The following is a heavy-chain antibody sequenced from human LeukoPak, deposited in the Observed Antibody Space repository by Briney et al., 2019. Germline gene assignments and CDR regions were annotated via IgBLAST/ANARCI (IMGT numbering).Heavy chain of an antibody. CDR3: ARVGPLSGSYFMGYFDY. Sequence: SVKVSCKASGGTFSSYAISWVRQAPGQGLEWMGGIIPIFGTTNYAQKFQGRVTITANESTSTAYMELSSLRSEDTAVYYCARVGPLSGSYFMGYFDYWGQGTLVTVSS. CDR1: GGTFSSYA. D-gene: IGHD1-26*01. CDR2: IIPIFGTT. V-gene: IGHV1-69*13. J-gene: IGHJ4*02.